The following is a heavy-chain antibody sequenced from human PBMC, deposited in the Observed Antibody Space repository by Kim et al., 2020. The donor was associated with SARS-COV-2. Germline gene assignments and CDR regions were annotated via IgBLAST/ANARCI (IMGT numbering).Heavy chain of an antibody. CDR1: GFTVSSNY. J-gene: IGHJ4*02. V-gene: IGHV3-53*01. CDR3: ARGQSVAGSPRGRNGSPRRPPYIDY. CDR2: IYSGGST. D-gene: IGHD6-19*01. Sequence: GGSLRLSCAASGFTVSSNYMSWVRQAPGKGLEWVSVIYSGGSTYYADSVKGRFTISRDNSKNTLYLQMNSLRAEDTAVYYCARGQSVAGSPRGRNGSPRRPPYIDYWGQGTLVTVSS.